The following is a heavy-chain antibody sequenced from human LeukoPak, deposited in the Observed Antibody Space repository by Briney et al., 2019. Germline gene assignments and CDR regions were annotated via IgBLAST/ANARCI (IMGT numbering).Heavy chain of an antibody. Sequence: ASVKVSCKASGYTFTSYAMNWVRQAPGQGLEWMGWINTNTGNPTYAQGFTGRFVFSLDTSVSTAYLQISSLKAEDTAVYYCARDWGNRYFDWLLQASWGAFDIWGQGTMVTVSS. CDR3: ARDWGNRYFDWLLQASWGAFDI. V-gene: IGHV7-4-1*02. D-gene: IGHD3-9*01. CDR1: GYTFTSYA. J-gene: IGHJ3*02. CDR2: INTNTGNP.